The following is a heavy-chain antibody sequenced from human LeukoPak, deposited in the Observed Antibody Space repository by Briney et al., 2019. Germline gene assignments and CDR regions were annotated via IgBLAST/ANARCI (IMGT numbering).Heavy chain of an antibody. Sequence: SETLSLTCSVSGGSISSYYWSWIRQPAGKGLERIGRVHRSGDTNYNPSLKSRLTMSVETSKNQISLRLRSVSAADTAVYYCARDDFEYSVHYGMDVWGQGTTVTVSS. J-gene: IGHJ6*02. CDR1: GGSISSYY. D-gene: IGHD3-9*01. V-gene: IGHV4-4*07. CDR2: VHRSGDT. CDR3: ARDDFEYSVHYGMDV.